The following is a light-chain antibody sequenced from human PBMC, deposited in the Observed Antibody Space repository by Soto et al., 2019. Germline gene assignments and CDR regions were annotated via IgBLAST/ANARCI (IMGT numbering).Light chain of an antibody. J-gene: IGKJ4*01. Sequence: EIVLTQSPSTLSSFPGDRVTLSCRASQAFNTRLSWYQHQPGQAPRLLIYLASNRAGGVPARFSGSGSGTDFTLTISDVEPEDFAVYYCHQRSNWPPLTFGGGTKVDIK. CDR3: HQRSNWPPLT. CDR2: LAS. CDR1: QAFNTR. V-gene: IGKV3-11*01.